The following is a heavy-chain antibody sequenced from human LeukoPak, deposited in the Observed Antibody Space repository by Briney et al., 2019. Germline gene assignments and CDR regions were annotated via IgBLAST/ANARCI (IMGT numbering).Heavy chain of an antibody. V-gene: IGHV1-46*04. D-gene: IGHD2-8*01. CDR3: ARDGGSVFGSLEPDS. CDR2: INPSDGRT. J-gene: IGHJ4*02. Sequence: ASVRVSCKASGYTFTRNYMLWVRQAPGQGLEWMGIINPSDGRTRYAQNLQGRVTMIRDTSTSTVYMELSSLRSEDTAVYYCARDGGSVFGSLEPDSWGQGTLVTVSS. CDR1: GYTFTRNY.